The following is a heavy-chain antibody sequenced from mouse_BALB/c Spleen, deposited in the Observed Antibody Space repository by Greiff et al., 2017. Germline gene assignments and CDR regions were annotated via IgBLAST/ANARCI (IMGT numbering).Heavy chain of an antibody. D-gene: IGHD2-1*01. CDR3: ARGGGGNYGYAMDD. Sequence: QVQLKQSGAELMKPGASVKISCKATGYTFSSYWIEWVKQRPGHGLEWIGEILPGSGSTNYNEKFKGKATFTADTSSNTAYMQLSSLTSEDSAVYYCARGGGGNYGYAMDDWGQGTSVTVSS. V-gene: IGHV1-9*01. CDR1: GYTFSSYW. J-gene: IGHJ4*01. CDR2: ILPGSGST.